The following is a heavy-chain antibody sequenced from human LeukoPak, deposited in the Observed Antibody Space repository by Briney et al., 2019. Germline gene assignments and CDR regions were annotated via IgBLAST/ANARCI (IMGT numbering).Heavy chain of an antibody. CDR3: TRGKDFGYNWFDP. Sequence: ASVKVSCKASGYTFTGYYMHWVRQAPGQGLEWMGWINPNSSGTNYAQKFQGRVTMTRDTSISTAYMELSRLRSDDTAVYYCTRGKDFGYNWFDPWGQGTLVTVSS. CDR2: INPNSSGT. CDR1: GYTFTGYY. D-gene: IGHD3-10*01. V-gene: IGHV1-2*02. J-gene: IGHJ5*02.